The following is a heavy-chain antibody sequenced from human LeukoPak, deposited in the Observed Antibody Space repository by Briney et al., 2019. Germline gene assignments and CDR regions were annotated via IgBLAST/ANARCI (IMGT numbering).Heavy chain of an antibody. CDR1: GFTFSSYS. D-gene: IGHD6-13*01. CDR2: ISSSSSYI. CDR3: ATHRRSWSSPYYFDY. Sequence: GGSLRLSCAASGFTFSSYSMNWVRQAPGKGREWCASISSSSSYIYSADSVKGRFTISRDNAKNSLYLQMNSLRAEDTAVYYCATHRRSWSSPYYFDYWGQGTLVTVSS. J-gene: IGHJ4*02. V-gene: IGHV3-21*01.